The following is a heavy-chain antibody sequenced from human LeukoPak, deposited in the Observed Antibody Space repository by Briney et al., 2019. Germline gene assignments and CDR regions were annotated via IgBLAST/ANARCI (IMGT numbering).Heavy chain of an antibody. V-gene: IGHV3-7*01. Sequence: GGSLRLSCAASGFTFSSYWMSWVRQAPGKGLEWVANIKQDGGEKYYVDSVKGRFTISRDNAKNSLYLQMNSLRAEDTAVYYCTRGVRSSSWYEAYYFDYWGQGTLVTVSS. CDR1: GFTFSSYW. J-gene: IGHJ4*02. CDR3: TRGVRSSSWYEAYYFDY. CDR2: IKQDGGEK. D-gene: IGHD6-13*01.